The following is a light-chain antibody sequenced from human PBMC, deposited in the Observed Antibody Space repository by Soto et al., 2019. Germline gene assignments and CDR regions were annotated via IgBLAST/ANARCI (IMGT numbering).Light chain of an antibody. Sequence: SHMTQLPSSLSPSLGDTVTITCXASQSISSYLNWYQQKPGKAPKLLIYAASSLQSGVPSRFSGSGSGTDFTLTISSLQPEDFAVYYCQQRSNWPRTFGQGTKVDIK. CDR2: AAS. J-gene: IGKJ1*01. CDR1: QSISSY. V-gene: IGKV1-39*01. CDR3: QQRSNWPRT.